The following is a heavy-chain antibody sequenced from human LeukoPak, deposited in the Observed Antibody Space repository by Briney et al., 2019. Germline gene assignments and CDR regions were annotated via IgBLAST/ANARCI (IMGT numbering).Heavy chain of an antibody. CDR2: ISYDGSNK. Sequence: GGSLRLSCAASGFTFSSYAMHWVRQAPGKGLEWVAVISYDGSNKYYADSVKGRFTISRDNSKNTLYLQMNSLRAEDTAVYYCARGTPDYWGQGTLVTVSS. CDR1: GFTFSSYA. CDR3: ARGTPDY. V-gene: IGHV3-30-3*01. J-gene: IGHJ4*02.